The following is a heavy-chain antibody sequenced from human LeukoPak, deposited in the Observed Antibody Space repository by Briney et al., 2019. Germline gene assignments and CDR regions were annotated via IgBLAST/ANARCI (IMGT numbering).Heavy chain of an antibody. Sequence: PSETLSLTCTVSGDSISSGGYYWSWIRQPPGKGLEWIGYVHHSGSSFYNPSLKSRVATSVDTSKNQFSLKLSSVTAADTAVYYCATDDGSSDYWGQGTLVTVSS. V-gene: IGHV4-30-2*01. CDR1: GDSISSGGYY. CDR3: ATDDGSSDY. CDR2: VHHSGSS. D-gene: IGHD3-10*01. J-gene: IGHJ4*02.